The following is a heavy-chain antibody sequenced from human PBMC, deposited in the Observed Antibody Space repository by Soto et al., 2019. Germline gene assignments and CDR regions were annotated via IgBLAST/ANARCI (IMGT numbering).Heavy chain of an antibody. CDR2: MSHDGSSS. V-gene: IGHV3-30-3*01. D-gene: IGHD2-2*01. J-gene: IGHJ4*02. CDR1: GFSFSNYA. CDR3: ARDFPYCGSTSCYSAAPKY. Sequence: SLRLSCAASGFSFSNYAMHWARQTPDKGLEWVAVMSHDGSSSFYADSVKGRFTISRDNSKTTLYLQMNSLSTEDTAVYYCARDFPYCGSTSCYSAAPKYWGQGTLVTVSS.